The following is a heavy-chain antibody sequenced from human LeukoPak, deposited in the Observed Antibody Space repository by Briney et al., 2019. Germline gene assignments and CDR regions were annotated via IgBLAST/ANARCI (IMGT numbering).Heavy chain of an antibody. CDR2: ISYDGSNK. CDR3: AKDLWFGELYGFLIDY. D-gene: IGHD3-10*01. V-gene: IGHV3-30*18. J-gene: IGHJ4*02. CDR1: GFTFSSYG. Sequence: GGSLRLSCAASGFTFSSYGMHWVRQAPGKGLEWVAVISYDGSNKYYADSVKGRFTISRDNSKNTLYLQMNSLRAEDTAVYYCAKDLWFGELYGFLIDYWGQGTLVTVSS.